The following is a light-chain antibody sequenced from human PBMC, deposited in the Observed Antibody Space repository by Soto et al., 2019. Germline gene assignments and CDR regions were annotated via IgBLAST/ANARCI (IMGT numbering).Light chain of an antibody. Sequence: DIVMTQSPDSLAVSLGERATINCKSSQSVLYSSNNKNYLAWYQQKPGQPPKLLIYSASTRASGVPDRFSGSGSGTDFTLTISSLQAEDVAVYCCQQYYSTPWTFCQGTKGEIK. J-gene: IGKJ1*01. CDR3: QQYYSTPWT. CDR1: QSVLYSSNNKNY. CDR2: SAS. V-gene: IGKV4-1*01.